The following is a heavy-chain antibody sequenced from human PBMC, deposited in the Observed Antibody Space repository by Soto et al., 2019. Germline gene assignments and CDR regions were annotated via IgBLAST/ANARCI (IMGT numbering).Heavy chain of an antibody. J-gene: IGHJ6*02. CDR1: GGSFSGYY. D-gene: IGHD3-10*01. Sequence: SETLSLTCAVYGGSFSGYYWSWIRQPPGKGLEWIGEINHSGSTNYNPSLKSRVTISVDMSKNQFSLKLSSVTAADTAVYYCARGPDTYYYGSGSYYHYYYYGMDVWGQGTTVTVSS. CDR2: INHSGST. V-gene: IGHV4-34*01. CDR3: ARGPDTYYYGSGSYYHYYYYGMDV.